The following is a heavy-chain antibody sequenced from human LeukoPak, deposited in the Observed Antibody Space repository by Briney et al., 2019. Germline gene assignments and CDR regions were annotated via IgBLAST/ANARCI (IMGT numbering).Heavy chain of an antibody. V-gene: IGHV4-30-4*08. CDR3: ARGNYDFWSGYAYYFDY. Sequence: SETLSLTCTVSGRSISSGDYYWSWIRQPPGKGLEWIGYIYYSGSTYYNPSLKSRVTISVDTSKNQFSLKLSSVTAADTAVYYCARGNYDFWSGYAYYFDYWGQGTLVTVSS. CDR2: IYYSGST. CDR1: GRSISSGDYY. D-gene: IGHD3-3*01. J-gene: IGHJ4*02.